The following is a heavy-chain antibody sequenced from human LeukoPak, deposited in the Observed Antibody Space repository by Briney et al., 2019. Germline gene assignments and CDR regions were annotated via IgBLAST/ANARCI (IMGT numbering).Heavy chain of an antibody. CDR3: ARGWASSRRKAFDI. CDR1: GFTFSSYW. D-gene: IGHD3-16*01. J-gene: IGHJ3*02. V-gene: IGHV3-7*03. Sequence: GGSLRLSCAASGFTFSSYWMNWLRQAPGKGLEWVANINQDGSEKFYVDSVKGRFTISRDNAKNSLYLQLNSLRAEDTAVYYCARGWASSRRKAFDIWGRGTMVTVSS. CDR2: INQDGSEK.